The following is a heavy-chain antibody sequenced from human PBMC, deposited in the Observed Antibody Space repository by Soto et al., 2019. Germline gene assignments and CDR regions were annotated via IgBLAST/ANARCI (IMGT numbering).Heavy chain of an antibody. CDR1: GGSINSGDYS. CDR3: ARDRYYGAGTYYNFYSGMDV. CDR2: IFHSGST. J-gene: IGHJ6*02. V-gene: IGHV4-30-4*01. D-gene: IGHD3-10*01. Sequence: SETLSLTCTVSGGSINSGDYSWTWVRQPPGKGLEWIGTIFHSGSTYYTPSLQSRVTISLDTSKNHFSLKLSSVTPADTAVYYCARDRYYGAGTYYNFYSGMDVWGQGTTVTVSS.